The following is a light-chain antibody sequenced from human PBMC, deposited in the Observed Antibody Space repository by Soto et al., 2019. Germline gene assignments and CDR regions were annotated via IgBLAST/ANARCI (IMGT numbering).Light chain of an antibody. V-gene: IGKV3-11*01. CDR3: QQYNKWPPWT. CDR2: DAS. J-gene: IGKJ1*01. Sequence: EIVFTQCPATLSLSPGERATLSCRASHSVSTYLAWYQQKPGQAARLLIYDASNRATGIPARFSGSGSGTEFTLTISSLQSEDFAVYYCQQYNKWPPWTFGQGTKVDTK. CDR1: HSVSTY.